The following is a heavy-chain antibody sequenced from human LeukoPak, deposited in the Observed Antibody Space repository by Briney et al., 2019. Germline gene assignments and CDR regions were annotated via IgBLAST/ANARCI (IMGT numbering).Heavy chain of an antibody. V-gene: IGHV1-46*01. CDR1: GYTFTSYY. Sequence: ASVKVSCKASGYTFTSYYMHWVRQAPGQGLEWMGIINPSGGSTSYAQKFRGRVTMTRDTSTSTVYMELSSLRSEDTAVYYCARRGVVVVPAAFAGSLDYYYGMDVWGQGTTVTVSS. D-gene: IGHD2-2*01. CDR3: ARRGVVVVPAAFAGSLDYYYGMDV. CDR2: INPSGGST. J-gene: IGHJ6*02.